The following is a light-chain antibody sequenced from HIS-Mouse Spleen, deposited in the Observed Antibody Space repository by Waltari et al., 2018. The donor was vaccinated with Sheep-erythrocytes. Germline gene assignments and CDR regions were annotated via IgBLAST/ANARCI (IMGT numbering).Light chain of an antibody. CDR2: KAS. CDR1: QSISSW. Sequence: DIQMTQSPSTLSASVGDRVTITCRASQSISSWLAWYQQKPGKAPKLLIYKASSLESGVPSRFSGSGSGTEFTLTISRLQPDDFATDYCQQYNSYSTWTFGQGTKVEIK. V-gene: IGKV1-5*03. CDR3: QQYNSYSTWT. J-gene: IGKJ1*01.